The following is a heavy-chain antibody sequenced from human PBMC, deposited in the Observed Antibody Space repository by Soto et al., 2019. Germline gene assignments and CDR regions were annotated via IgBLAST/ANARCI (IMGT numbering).Heavy chain of an antibody. V-gene: IGHV4-31*02. Sequence: WTWIRQHPGKGLEWIGYIHYSGSTSYNPSLKTRLAISVDTSKSQFSLRLTSVSAADTAVYYCVASSYDILNGYAQIFYYWGRGILVTVSS. J-gene: IGHJ4*02. CDR2: IHYSGST. D-gene: IGHD3-9*01. CDR3: VASSYDILNGYAQIFYY.